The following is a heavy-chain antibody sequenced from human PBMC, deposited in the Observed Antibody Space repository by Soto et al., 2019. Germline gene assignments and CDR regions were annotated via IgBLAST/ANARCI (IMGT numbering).Heavy chain of an antibody. V-gene: IGHV4-39*01. CDR2: IYYSGST. D-gene: IGHD3-3*01. CDR1: GGSISSSSYD. J-gene: IGHJ6*03. CDR3: ARLTGFYDFWSGYYPSYYYSYMDV. Sequence: PSETLSLTCTVSGGSISSSSYDWGWNRQPPGKGLEWIGSIYYSGSTYYNPSLKSRVTISVETSKNQFSLKLSSVTAAETAVYYCARLTGFYDFWSGYYPSYYYSYMDVWGKGTTVTVSS.